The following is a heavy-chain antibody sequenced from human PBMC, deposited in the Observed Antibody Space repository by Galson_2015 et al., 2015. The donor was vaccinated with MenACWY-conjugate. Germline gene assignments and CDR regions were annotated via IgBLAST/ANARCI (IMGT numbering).Heavy chain of an antibody. J-gene: IGHJ6*03. V-gene: IGHV1-69*06. D-gene: IGHD1-26*01. CDR1: GGTFSSYA. CDR2: ITPLFGTA. CDR3: ASRTDIVGATELYYYYYMDV. Sequence: SVKVSCKASGGTFSSYAISWVRQAPGQGLEWMGGITPLFGTANFAQKFQGRVTITADKSTSTAYMELSSLRSEDTAVYYCASRTDIVGATELYYYYYMDVWGKGTTVTVSS.